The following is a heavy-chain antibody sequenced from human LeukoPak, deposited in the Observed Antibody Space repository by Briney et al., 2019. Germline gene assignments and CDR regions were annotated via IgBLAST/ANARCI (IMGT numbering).Heavy chain of an antibody. Sequence: SETLSLTRTVSGGSISSYYWNWIRQPAGKGLEWIGRIFSTGSTIYNPSLKSRVSMSVDTYNNQFSLKLTSVTAADTAVYYCVTYSSMVGLSFDYWGQGRPVTVSS. V-gene: IGHV4-4*07. J-gene: IGHJ4*02. CDR2: IFSTGST. CDR3: VTYSSMVGLSFDY. CDR1: GGSISSYY. D-gene: IGHD6-13*01.